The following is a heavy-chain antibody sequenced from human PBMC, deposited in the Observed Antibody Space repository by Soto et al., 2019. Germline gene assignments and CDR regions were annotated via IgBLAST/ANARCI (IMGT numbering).Heavy chain of an antibody. CDR1: GFTFSSYA. D-gene: IGHD2-2*02. V-gene: IGHV3-23*01. Sequence: GGSLRLSCTASGFTFSSYAMSWARQAPGKGLEWVSTTSDTGSTSYAGSVEGRFTVSRDNSRNTLYLQMNSLRAEDTAVYSCAKADCSSASCYTIDYWGQGTLVTVSS. CDR3: AKADCSSASCYTIDY. CDR2: TSDTGST. J-gene: IGHJ4*02.